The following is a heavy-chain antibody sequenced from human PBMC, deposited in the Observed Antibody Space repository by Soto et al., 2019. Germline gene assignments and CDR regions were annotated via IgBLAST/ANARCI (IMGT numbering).Heavy chain of an antibody. D-gene: IGHD6-13*01. V-gene: IGHV1-8*02. CDR2: MNPINGAT. CDR3: GRGPSPRAPAGGTPYYYAMDV. Sequence: ASVKVSCKTSGYDFTAYDINWVRQASGQGLEWMGWMNPINGATGSARRFQGRVSMTRNTATGTAYLELTSLRSDDTGVYYCGRGPSPRAPAGGTPYYYAMDVWGQGTTVTVSS. J-gene: IGHJ6*02. CDR1: GYDFTAYD.